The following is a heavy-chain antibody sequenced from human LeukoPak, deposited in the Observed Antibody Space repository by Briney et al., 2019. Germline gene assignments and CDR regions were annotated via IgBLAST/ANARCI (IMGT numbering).Heavy chain of an antibody. V-gene: IGHV1-8*03. Sequence: RASVTDTFMASGYTFTSYDINWVRQATGQGLEWMGWMNPNSGSTGYAQKFQGRVTITRNTSIRTVYMELSGLRYEDTAVYYCARGRSTGCGYFLDSGARGPRFTVSS. J-gene: IGHJ4*02. CDR1: GYTFTSYD. D-gene: IGHD5-18*01. CDR2: MNPNSGST. CDR3: ARGRSTGCGYFLDS.